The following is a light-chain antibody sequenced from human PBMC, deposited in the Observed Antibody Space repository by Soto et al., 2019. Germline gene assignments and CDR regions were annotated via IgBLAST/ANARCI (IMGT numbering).Light chain of an antibody. Sequence: EIVLTQSPAILSVSPGERATLSCRASQSVSSNLAWYQQKPGQAPRLLIYGASTRATGIPARFSGSGSGTEFTLTISSLQSEDFAVYYCQQYNNWPLLTFGQGTRLEIK. CDR3: QQYNNWPLLT. V-gene: IGKV3-15*01. CDR2: GAS. CDR1: QSVSSN. J-gene: IGKJ5*01.